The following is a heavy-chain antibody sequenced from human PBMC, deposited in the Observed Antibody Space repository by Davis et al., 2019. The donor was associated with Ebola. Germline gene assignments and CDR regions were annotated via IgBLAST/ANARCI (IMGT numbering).Heavy chain of an antibody. V-gene: IGHV1-2*05. D-gene: IGHD3-10*01. Sequence: AASVKVSCKASGYTFTGYYIHWVRQAPGQGLEWMGRINPNSGDTVYAQKFQGRVTMTRDASISTASMELSGLKFDDTVVYFCARGQGRGDYGMDVWGQGTTVTVS. CDR2: INPNSGDT. CDR1: GYTFTGYY. CDR3: ARGQGRGDYGMDV. J-gene: IGHJ6*02.